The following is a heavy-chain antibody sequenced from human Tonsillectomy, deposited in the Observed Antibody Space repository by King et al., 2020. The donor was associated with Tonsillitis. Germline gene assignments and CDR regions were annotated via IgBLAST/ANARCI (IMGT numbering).Heavy chain of an antibody. CDR2: IYTSGST. J-gene: IGHJ3*02. CDR3: ARDRRTGPYCGRDCYHDAFDI. D-gene: IGHD2-21*02. CDR1: GGSISSYY. V-gene: IGHV4-4*07. Sequence: VQLQESGPGLVKPSETLSLTCTVSGGSISSYYWSWIRQPAGKGLEWIGRIYTSGSTNYNPSLKSRVTMSVDRSKNQLSLKLSSVTAADTAVYYCARDRRTGPYCGRDCYHDAFDIWGQGTMVTVSS.